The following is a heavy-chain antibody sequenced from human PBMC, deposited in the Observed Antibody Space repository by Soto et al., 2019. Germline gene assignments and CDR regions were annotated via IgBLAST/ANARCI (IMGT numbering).Heavy chain of an antibody. CDR3: AREGDSSALAV. V-gene: IGHV4-61*01. Sequence: QVQLQESGPGLVKPSETLSLTCTVSGGSVSSGSYYWSWIRQPPGKGLEWIGYTYYSGSTNYNPYLPRRVAIPVGTSKHRLSLKLSSVTAADTAVHYCAREGDSSALAVWGQGSTVTVSS. J-gene: IGHJ6*02. CDR1: GGSVSSGSYY. CDR2: TYYSGST. D-gene: IGHD3-16*01.